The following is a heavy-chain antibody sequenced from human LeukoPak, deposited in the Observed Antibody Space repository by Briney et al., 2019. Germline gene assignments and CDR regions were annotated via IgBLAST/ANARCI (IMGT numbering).Heavy chain of an antibody. CDR3: AKELYDYVWGSYRYFGY. J-gene: IGHJ4*02. Sequence: GGSLRLSCAASGFTFSIYAMSWVRQAPGKGLEWVSAISGSGGSTYYADSVKGRFTISRDNSKNTLYLQLNSLRAEDTAVYYCAKELYDYVWGSYRYFGYWGQGTLVTVSS. V-gene: IGHV3-23*01. D-gene: IGHD3-16*02. CDR2: ISGSGGST. CDR1: GFTFSIYA.